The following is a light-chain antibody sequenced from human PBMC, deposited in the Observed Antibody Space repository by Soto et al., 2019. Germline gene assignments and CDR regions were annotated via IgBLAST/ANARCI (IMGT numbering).Light chain of an antibody. V-gene: IGLV2-23*01. CDR2: EDN. CDR3: CSYGGDRI. CDR1: SSNVGGYNF. Sequence: QSVLTQPASVSGSPGQSIAISCTGTSSNVGGYNFVSWYQQHPGKAPKLLIYEDNKRPSGVSNRFSGSKSDNTASLTISGLQAEDEADYYCCSYGGDRIFGGGTKLTVL. J-gene: IGLJ2*01.